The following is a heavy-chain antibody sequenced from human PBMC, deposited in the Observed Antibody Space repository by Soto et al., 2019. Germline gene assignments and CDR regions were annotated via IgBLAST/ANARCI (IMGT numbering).Heavy chain of an antibody. Sequence: QVQLQQWGAGLLKPSETLSLTCAVYGGSFSTYYWSWICQPPGKGLEWIGDINRSGSTNYNPSLKSRVTISVDTSKNQFSLKLSSVTAADTAVYYCARAWGGVPDFWGQGTLVTVSS. CDR3: ARAWGGVPDF. J-gene: IGHJ4*02. D-gene: IGHD3-16*01. CDR1: GGSFSTYY. CDR2: INRSGST. V-gene: IGHV4-34*01.